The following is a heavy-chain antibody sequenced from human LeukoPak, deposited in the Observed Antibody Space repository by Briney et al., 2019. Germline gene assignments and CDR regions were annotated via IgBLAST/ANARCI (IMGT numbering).Heavy chain of an antibody. Sequence: ASVKVSCKASGGTFSSYAISWVRQAPGQGLDWIGGIIPIFGTANYAQKFQGRVTITADESTSTAYMELSSLRSEDTAVYYCARKICSSTSCYHYYFDYWGQGTLVTVSS. V-gene: IGHV1-69*13. CDR3: ARKICSSTSCYHYYFDY. CDR1: GGTFSSYA. J-gene: IGHJ4*02. CDR2: IIPIFGTA. D-gene: IGHD2-2*01.